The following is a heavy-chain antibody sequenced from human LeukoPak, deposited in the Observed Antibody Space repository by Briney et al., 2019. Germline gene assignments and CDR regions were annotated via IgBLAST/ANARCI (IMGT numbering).Heavy chain of an antibody. J-gene: IGHJ4*02. Sequence: PSETLSLTCAVYGGSFSGYYWSWIRQPPGKGLEWIGEINHSGSTNYNPSLKSRVTISVDTSKNQFSLKLSSVTAADTAVYYCASRRYCSSTSCYYFDYWGQGTLVTVSS. CDR2: INHSGST. V-gene: IGHV4-34*01. CDR1: GGSFSGYY. D-gene: IGHD2-2*01. CDR3: ASRRYCSSTSCYYFDY.